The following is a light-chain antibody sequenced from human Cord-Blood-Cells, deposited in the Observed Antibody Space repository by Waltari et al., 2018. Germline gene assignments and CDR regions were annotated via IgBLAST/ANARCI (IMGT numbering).Light chain of an antibody. CDR3: QAWDSSTVV. CDR2: QDS. V-gene: IGLV3-1*01. J-gene: IGLJ2*01. CDR1: KLGGNY. Sequence: SYQLTQPPSVPVSPGHTASITCTGDKLGGNYACWYQQKPGQSPVLVIYQDSKRPSGIPERFSGSNSGNTATLTISGTQAMDEADYYCQAWDSSTVVFGGGTKLTVL.